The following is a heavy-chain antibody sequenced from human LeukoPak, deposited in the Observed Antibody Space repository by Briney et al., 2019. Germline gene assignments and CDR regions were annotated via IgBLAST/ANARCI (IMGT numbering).Heavy chain of an antibody. CDR3: AREHNGYYDFWSGYYEYYFDY. CDR1: GYTFTSYD. J-gene: IGHJ4*02. V-gene: IGHV1-8*01. Sequence: ASVKVSCKASGYTFTSYDINWVRQATGQGLEWMGWMNPNSGNTGYAQKFQGRVTTTRNTSISTAYMELSSLRSEDTAVYYCAREHNGYYDFWSGYYEYYFDYWGQGTLVTVSS. D-gene: IGHD3-3*01. CDR2: MNPNSGNT.